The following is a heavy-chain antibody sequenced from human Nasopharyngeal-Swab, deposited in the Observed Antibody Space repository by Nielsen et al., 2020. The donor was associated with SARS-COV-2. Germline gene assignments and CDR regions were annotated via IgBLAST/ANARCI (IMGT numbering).Heavy chain of an antibody. CDR3: GRTAH. J-gene: IGHJ4*02. CDR1: GFTFSSYA. CDR2: ISYDGSNK. V-gene: IGHV3-30*04. Sequence: GESLKISCAASGFTFSSYAMYWVRQAPGKGLEWVAVISYDGSNKYYADSVKGRFTISRDNSKNTLYLQMNSLRAEDTAVYYCGRTAHWGQGTLVTVSS.